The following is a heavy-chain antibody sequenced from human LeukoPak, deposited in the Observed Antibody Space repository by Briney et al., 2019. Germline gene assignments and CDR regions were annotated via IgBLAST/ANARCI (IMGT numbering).Heavy chain of an antibody. CDR1: GFTFSSYG. Sequence: GGSLRLSCAASGFTFSSYGMHWVRQAPGKGLEWVAVISYDGSNKYCADSVKGRFTISRDNSKNTLYLQMNSLRAEDTAVYYCAKGEMDVWGQGTTVTVSS. CDR3: AKGEMDV. CDR2: ISYDGSNK. J-gene: IGHJ6*02. V-gene: IGHV3-30*18.